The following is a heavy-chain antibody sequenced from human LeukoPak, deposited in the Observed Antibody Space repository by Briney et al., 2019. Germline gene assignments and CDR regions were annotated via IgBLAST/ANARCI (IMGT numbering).Heavy chain of an antibody. V-gene: IGHV4-59*06. J-gene: IGHJ4*02. CDR3: ARVVDFWSGYWTVESGYYFDY. CDR2: IYYSGST. D-gene: IGHD3-3*01. Sequence: SETLSLTCTVSGGSISSYYWSWIRQHPGKGLEWIGYIYYSGSTYYNPSLKSRVTISVDTSKNQFSLKLSSVTAADTAVYYCARVVDFWSGYWTVESGYYFDYWGQGTLVTVSS. CDR1: GGSISSYY.